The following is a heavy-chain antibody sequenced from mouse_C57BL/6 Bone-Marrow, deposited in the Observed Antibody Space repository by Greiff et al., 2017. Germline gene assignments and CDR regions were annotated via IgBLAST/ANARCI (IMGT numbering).Heavy chain of an antibody. D-gene: IGHD4-1*01. CDR2: INPNNGGT. V-gene: IGHV1-18*01. CDR3: AREGANWDWYFDV. Sequence: EVQRVESGPELVKPGASVKIPCKASGYTFTDYNMDWVKQSHGKSLEWIGDINPNNGGTIYNQKFKGKATLTVDKSSSTAYMELRSLTSEDTAVYYCAREGANWDWYFDVWGTGTTVTVSS. J-gene: IGHJ1*03. CDR1: GYTFTDYN.